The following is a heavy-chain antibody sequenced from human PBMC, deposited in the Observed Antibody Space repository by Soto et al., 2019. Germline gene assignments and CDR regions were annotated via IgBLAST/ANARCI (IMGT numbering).Heavy chain of an antibody. D-gene: IGHD6-25*01. CDR1: GFTIEDFA. J-gene: IGHJ6*02. Sequence: SSTASGFTIEDFAVHRIRQAQGTGLELVAVISLEGDKKFYADPGKGRFTISRDNFNNTLYLQMNNLRVEDAALYFCVSEADDGYRYITSGFDVLGQGSTDTVTS. CDR3: VSEADDGYRYITSGFDV. CDR2: ISLEGDKK. V-gene: IGHV3-30-3*01.